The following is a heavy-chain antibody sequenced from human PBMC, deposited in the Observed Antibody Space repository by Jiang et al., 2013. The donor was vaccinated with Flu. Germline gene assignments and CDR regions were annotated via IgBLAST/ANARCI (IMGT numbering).Heavy chain of an antibody. V-gene: IGHV3-21*06. J-gene: IGHJ6*02. Sequence: NWVRQAPGKGLEWVSSITSSRSFIYYADSVKGRFTISRDDANNSLYLQMNSLRAEDTAVYYCARVDYYYYFGMDVWGQGTTVTVSS. CDR3: ARVDYYYYFGMDV. CDR2: ITSSRSFI.